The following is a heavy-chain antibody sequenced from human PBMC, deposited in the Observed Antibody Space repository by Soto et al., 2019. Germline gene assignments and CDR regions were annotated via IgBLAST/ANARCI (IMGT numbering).Heavy chain of an antibody. CDR1: GGSIRSAAHN. CDR3: AVGGNYGMDG. CDR2: INHSGST. Sequence: AQTLSLTCPVYGGSIRSAAHNWGWKSQPPGKGLECIGEINHSGSTNYHPSLKSRVTISVDTSKNQFSLKLSSVTAADTAVYYCAVGGNYGMDGWGQGTTVTVSS. J-gene: IGHJ6*02. V-gene: IGHV4-34*01.